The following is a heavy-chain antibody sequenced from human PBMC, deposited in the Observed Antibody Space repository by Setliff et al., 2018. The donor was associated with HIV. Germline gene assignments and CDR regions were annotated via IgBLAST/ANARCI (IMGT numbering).Heavy chain of an antibody. D-gene: IGHD3-22*01. CDR3: ARRPYSYDYSGRVFDF. Sequence: PSETLSLTCTVSGGSINSYYWSWIRQSPGKGLEWIGYIYHDGSTNYNPSLKSRLTMSMDMSKNLFSLRLRSVTAADTAVYYCARRPYSYDYSGRVFDFWGQGALVTVSS. CDR1: GGSINSYY. CDR2: IYHDGST. V-gene: IGHV4-59*01. J-gene: IGHJ4*02.